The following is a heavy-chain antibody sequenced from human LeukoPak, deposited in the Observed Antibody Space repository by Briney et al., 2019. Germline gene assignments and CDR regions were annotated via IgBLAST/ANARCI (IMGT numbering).Heavy chain of an antibody. CDR1: GFTFRSYA. Sequence: GGSLRLSCSASGFTFRSYAMHWVRQGPGKGLEWLAIISYDGRNNHYGDSVKGRFTISRDNSKNTLHLQMNSLRAEDTAVYYCAKLGFDSSGSHTLFDYWGQGTQVTVSS. V-gene: IGHV3-30*18. J-gene: IGHJ4*02. D-gene: IGHD3-22*01. CDR3: AKLGFDSSGSHTLFDY. CDR2: ISYDGRNN.